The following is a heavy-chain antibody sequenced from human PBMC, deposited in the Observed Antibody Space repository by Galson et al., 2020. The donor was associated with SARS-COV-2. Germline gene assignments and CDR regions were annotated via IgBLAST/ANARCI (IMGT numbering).Heavy chain of an antibody. D-gene: IGHD3-16*01. CDR2: IKQDGSDR. J-gene: IGHJ4*02. CDR3: ARDEDGYNDF. V-gene: IGHV3-7*01. Sequence: PGGSLRLSCEASGFRFSRNWMSWVRQAPGKGLQWVANIKQDGSDRYYVDSVKGRFTISSDYAKNSVYLQMNNLTADDTAVYYCARDEDGYNDFWGQGTLVAVSS. CDR1: GFRFSRNW.